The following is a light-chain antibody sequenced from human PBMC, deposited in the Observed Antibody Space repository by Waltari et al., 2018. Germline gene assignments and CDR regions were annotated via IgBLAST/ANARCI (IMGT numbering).Light chain of an antibody. CDR3: QSYDSSLSGWV. V-gene: IGLV1-40*01. J-gene: IGLJ2*01. CDR1: TSNIGAGYD. Sequence: QSVLTQPPSVSGAPGQRVTISCTGSTSNIGAGYDVHWYQHLPGTAPKLLIYGTSNRPSGVPYRFSGSKAGTSASLAITGLQAEDESDYYCQSYDSSLSGWVFGGGTKLTVL. CDR2: GTS.